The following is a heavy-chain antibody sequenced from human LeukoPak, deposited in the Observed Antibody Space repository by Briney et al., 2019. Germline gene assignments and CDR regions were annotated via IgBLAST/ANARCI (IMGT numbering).Heavy chain of an antibody. Sequence: GEPLKISCKGSGYSFTTYWISWVRQMPGKGLEWMGRIDPSDSYTNYSPSFQGHVTISADNSISTVYLQWSSLKASDTAMYYCARHGGGSYYYFDYWGQGTLVTVSA. CDR1: GYSFTTYW. V-gene: IGHV5-10-1*01. CDR3: ARHGGGSYYYFDY. J-gene: IGHJ4*02. CDR2: IDPSDSYT. D-gene: IGHD1-26*01.